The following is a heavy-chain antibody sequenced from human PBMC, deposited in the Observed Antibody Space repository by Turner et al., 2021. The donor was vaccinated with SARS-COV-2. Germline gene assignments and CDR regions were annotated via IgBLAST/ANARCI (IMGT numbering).Heavy chain of an antibody. CDR1: GGSMSSNY. V-gene: IGHV4-59*01. Sequence: QLQLQESGPGLVKPSETLSLTCTVSGGSMSSNYWAWIRQPPGKRLEWIGYIYYLGSTNYNPSLKSRVTISVDTSKNQFSLKLTSVTAADTAVYFCARELTNNWFDPWGQGTLVTVSS. CDR3: ARELTNNWFDP. CDR2: IYYLGST. J-gene: IGHJ5*02. D-gene: IGHD3-10*01.